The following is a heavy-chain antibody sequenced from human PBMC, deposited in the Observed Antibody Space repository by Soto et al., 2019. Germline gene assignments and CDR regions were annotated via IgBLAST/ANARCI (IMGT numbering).Heavy chain of an antibody. CDR2: INSGGNT. J-gene: IGHJ4*02. CDR1: GFTVSSNY. Sequence: EVQLVESGGDMVQPGGSLRLSCVASGFTVSSNYMNWVRQAPGKGLEWVSLINSGGNTHYADSVEGRFTISRDNSKNTVYLQMYRLRVDDTAVYYCARSSGNYVQSREFDYWGQGTLVTVSS. D-gene: IGHD1-7*01. V-gene: IGHV3-66*01. CDR3: ARSSGNYVQSREFDY.